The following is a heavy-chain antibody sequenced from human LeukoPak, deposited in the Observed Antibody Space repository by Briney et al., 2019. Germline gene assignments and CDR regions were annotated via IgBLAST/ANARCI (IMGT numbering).Heavy chain of an antibody. V-gene: IGHV4-59*01. CDR1: GGSISSYY. Sequence: SETLSLTCTVSGGSISSYYWSWIRQPPGKGLEWIGYIYYSGSTNYNPSLKSRVTISVDTSKNQFSLKLSSVTAADTAVYYCARDHCGSTSCPDVLYYYYGMDVWGKGTTVTVSS. CDR2: IYYSGST. CDR3: ARDHCGSTSCPDVLYYYYGMDV. J-gene: IGHJ6*04. D-gene: IGHD2-2*01.